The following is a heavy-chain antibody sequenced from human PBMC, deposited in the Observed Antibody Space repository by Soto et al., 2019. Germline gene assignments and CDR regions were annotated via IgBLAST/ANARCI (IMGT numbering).Heavy chain of an antibody. D-gene: IGHD2-15*01. CDR3: AREVVVRGYYYYGMDV. Sequence: ASVKVSCKASGYTFTSYYMHWVRQAPGQGLEWMGIINPSGGSTSYAQKFQGRVTMTRDTSTSTVYMELSSLRSEDTAVYYCAREVVVRGYYYYGMDVWGQGTTVTVSS. J-gene: IGHJ6*02. CDR1: GYTFTSYY. V-gene: IGHV1-46*01. CDR2: INPSGGST.